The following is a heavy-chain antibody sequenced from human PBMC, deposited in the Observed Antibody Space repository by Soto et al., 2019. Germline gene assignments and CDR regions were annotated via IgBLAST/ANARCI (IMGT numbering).Heavy chain of an antibody. J-gene: IGHJ6*03. Sequence: GGSLRLSCAASGFTFDDYAMHWVRQAPGKGLEWVSGISWNSGSIGYADSVKGRFTISRDNAKNSLYLQMNSLRAEDTALYYCARLGRSSSYYYYMDVWGKGTTVTVSS. D-gene: IGHD2-15*01. CDR1: GFTFDDYA. CDR2: ISWNSGSI. CDR3: ARLGRSSSYYYYMDV. V-gene: IGHV3-9*01.